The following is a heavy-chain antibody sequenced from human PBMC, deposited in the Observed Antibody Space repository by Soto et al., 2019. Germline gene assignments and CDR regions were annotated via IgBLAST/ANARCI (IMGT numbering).Heavy chain of an antibody. CDR2: INHSGST. V-gene: IGHV4-34*01. Sequence: PSETLSLTCAVYGGSFSGYYWSWIRQPPGKGLEWIGEINHSGSTNYNPSLKSRVTISVDTSKNQFSLKLSSVTAADTAVYYCARVRRITGHYYYYGMDVWGQGTTVTVSS. CDR3: ARVRRITGHYYYYGMDV. CDR1: GGSFSGYY. D-gene: IGHD1-20*01. J-gene: IGHJ6*02.